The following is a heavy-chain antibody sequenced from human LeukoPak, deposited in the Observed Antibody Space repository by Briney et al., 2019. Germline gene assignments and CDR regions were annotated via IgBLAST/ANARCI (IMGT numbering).Heavy chain of an antibody. J-gene: IGHJ5*02. D-gene: IGHD5-18*01. CDR1: GGSISSSSYY. V-gene: IGHV4-39*07. CDR2: INHSGST. CDR3: ARENGYSYGFGTNWFDP. Sequence: SETLSLTCTVSGGSISSSSYYWGWIRQPPGKGLEWIGEINHSGSTNYNPSLKSRVTISVDTSKNQFSLKLSSVTAADTAVYYCARENGYSYGFGTNWFDPWGQGTLVTVSS.